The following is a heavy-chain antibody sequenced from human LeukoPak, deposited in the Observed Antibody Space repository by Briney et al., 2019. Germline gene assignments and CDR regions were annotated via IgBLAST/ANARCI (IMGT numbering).Heavy chain of an antibody. J-gene: IGHJ6*02. V-gene: IGHV4-4*02. Sequence: PSGTLSLTCAVSGGSISSSNWWSWVRQPPGKGLEWIGEIYHSGSTNYNPSLKSRVTISVDKSKNQFSLKLSSVTAADTAVYYCARAFSTYYGSGSYSYGMDVWGQGTTVTVSS. CDR3: ARAFSTYYGSGSYSYGMDV. D-gene: IGHD3-10*01. CDR2: IYHSGST. CDR1: GGSISSSNW.